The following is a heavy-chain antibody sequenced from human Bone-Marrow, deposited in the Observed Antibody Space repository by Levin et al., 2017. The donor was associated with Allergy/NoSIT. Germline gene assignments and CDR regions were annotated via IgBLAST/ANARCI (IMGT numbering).Heavy chain of an antibody. CDR1: GFTFNSYD. Sequence: GGSLRLSCAASGFTFNSYDMHWVRQAPGKGLEWVSIISYDGSSKFYADSVRGRFIVSRDSFKNTLFLQMNNLRLEDTAVYFCARPQLDYHGSGSDYGVDLWGQGTTVTVSS. CDR3: ARPQLDYHGSGSDYGVDL. V-gene: IGHV3-30-3*01. J-gene: IGHJ6*02. D-gene: IGHD3-10*01. CDR2: ISYDGSSK.